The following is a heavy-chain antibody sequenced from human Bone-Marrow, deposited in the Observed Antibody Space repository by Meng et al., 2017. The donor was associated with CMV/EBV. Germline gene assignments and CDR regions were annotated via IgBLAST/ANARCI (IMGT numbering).Heavy chain of an antibody. D-gene: IGHD3-16*01. CDR3: TKGVYGGTCYFDF. CDR1: GFKYDHYA. CDR2: INWDGTDI. V-gene: IGHV3-9*01. J-gene: IGHJ4*02. Sequence: SLKISCAASGFKYDHYAIHWVRQVPGKGLEWVSGINWDGTDIDYADSVRGRFTISRDNAKNSVYLQMNSLRPEGTALYYCTKGVYGGTCYFDFWGQGTLVTVSS.